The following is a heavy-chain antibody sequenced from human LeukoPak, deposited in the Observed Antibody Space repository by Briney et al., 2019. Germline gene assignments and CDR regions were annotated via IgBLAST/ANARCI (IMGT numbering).Heavy chain of an antibody. CDR2: LNPNSGNT. V-gene: IGHV1-8*01. Sequence: ASVKVSCKASGDTFTSYDINWVLQATGQGLEWMGCLNPNSGNTGYAQKFQGRVTMTRNTSISTAYMELSSLRSEDTAVYYCARGLGSGWYRKYYYYGMDVWGQGTTVTVSS. J-gene: IGHJ6*02. CDR1: GDTFTSYD. CDR3: ARGLGSGWYRKYYYYGMDV. D-gene: IGHD6-19*01.